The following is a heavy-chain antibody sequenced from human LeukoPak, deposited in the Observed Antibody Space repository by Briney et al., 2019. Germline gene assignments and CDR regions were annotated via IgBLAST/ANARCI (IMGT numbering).Heavy chain of an antibody. D-gene: IGHD3-22*01. CDR1: GGSLSRSTYY. CDR2: IFYSGST. Sequence: SETLSLTCTVSGGSLSRSTYYWGWIRQPPGKGLQWIGNIFYSGSTYYNPSLESRLTTSVDTSKNQFSLKLSSVTAADTAVYYCARVITMIAGNWFDPWGQGTLVTVSS. J-gene: IGHJ5*02. V-gene: IGHV4-39*01. CDR3: ARVITMIAGNWFDP.